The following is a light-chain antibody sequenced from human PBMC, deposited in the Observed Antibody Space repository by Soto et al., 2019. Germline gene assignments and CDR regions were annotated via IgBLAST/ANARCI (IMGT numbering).Light chain of an antibody. V-gene: IGKV1-5*01. CDR2: DAS. J-gene: IGKJ1*01. Sequence: DLQMTQSPSTLSASVGDRVTITCRASQTISTWLAWYQQKPGKAPKLVIFDASNLERGVPSRISGGGAGTEFTLTISSLQPDDFATYYCQQYHSSWTFGQGTRVEIK. CDR3: QQYHSSWT. CDR1: QTISTW.